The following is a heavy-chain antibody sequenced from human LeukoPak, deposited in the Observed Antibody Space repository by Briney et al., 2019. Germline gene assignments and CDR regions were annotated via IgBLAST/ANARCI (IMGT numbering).Heavy chain of an antibody. D-gene: IGHD6-13*01. CDR1: GFTFSSYA. CDR3: AKDLYSSWSFFDY. V-gene: IGHV3-23*01. J-gene: IGHJ4*02. CDR2: ISGSGGST. Sequence: SGGSLRLSCAASGFTFSSYAMSWVRQAPGKGLEWVSAISGSGGSTYYADSVKGRFTISRDNSKNTLYLQMNSLRAEDTAVYYCAKDLYSSWSFFDYWGQGTLVTVSS.